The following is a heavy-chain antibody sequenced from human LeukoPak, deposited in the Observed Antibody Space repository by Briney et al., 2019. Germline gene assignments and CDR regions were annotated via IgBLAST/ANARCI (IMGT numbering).Heavy chain of an antibody. J-gene: IGHJ5*02. CDR3: ARLGDYSNRAYNWFDP. CDR1: GGSIRSYY. Sequence: SETLSLTCTVSGGSIRSYYWSWIRQPPGKGLEWIGYIYYSGSTYYNPSLKSRVTISVDTSKNQFSLKLSSVTAADTAVYYCARLGDYSNRAYNWFDPWGQGTLVTVSS. V-gene: IGHV4-59*04. D-gene: IGHD4-11*01. CDR2: IYYSGST.